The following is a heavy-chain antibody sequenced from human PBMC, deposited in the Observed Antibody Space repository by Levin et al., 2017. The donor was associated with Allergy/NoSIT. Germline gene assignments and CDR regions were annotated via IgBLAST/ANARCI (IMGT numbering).Heavy chain of an antibody. V-gene: IGHV4-61*03. D-gene: IGHD6-13*01. J-gene: IGHJ4*02. Sequence: SETLSLTCSVSGGSVSTGSHYWSWIRQPPGKGLEWVGYTYNRGSTNYNPSLRSRVIISVDTSKNHFSLKLTTITAGDTAVYYCASASSWYYFDSWGQGTLVTVSS. CDR1: GGSVSTGSHY. CDR2: TYNRGST. CDR3: ASASSWYYFDS.